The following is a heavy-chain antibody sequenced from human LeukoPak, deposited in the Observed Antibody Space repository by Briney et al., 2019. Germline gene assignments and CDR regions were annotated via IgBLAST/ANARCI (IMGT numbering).Heavy chain of an antibody. CDR1: GFTFCSYW. V-gene: IGHV3-7*03. Sequence: GGSLRLSCAASGFTFCSYWVSCVRQARGEGVEWVANIKQDGSEKYYVDSVKGRFTISRDNAKNSLYLQMNSLRAEDTALYYCARDRYVWGSYRAIFDYWGQGTLVTVSS. CDR2: IKQDGSEK. CDR3: ARDRYVWGSYRAIFDY. D-gene: IGHD3-16*02. J-gene: IGHJ4*02.